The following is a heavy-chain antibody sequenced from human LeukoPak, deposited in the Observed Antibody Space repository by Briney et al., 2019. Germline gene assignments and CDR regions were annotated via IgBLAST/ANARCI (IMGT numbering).Heavy chain of an antibody. CDR1: GFTVSSNY. Sequence: GGSLSLPCAASGFTVSSNYMSWVRQAPGKGLEWVSVIYSGGSTYYADSVKGVFTISRDNSKNTLYLQMNSLRAEDTAVYYCARGDSTYYYDSSGEYYGDWGQGALVTVSS. D-gene: IGHD3-22*01. CDR3: ARGDSTYYYDSSGEYYGD. CDR2: IYSGGST. V-gene: IGHV3-53*01. J-gene: IGHJ4*02.